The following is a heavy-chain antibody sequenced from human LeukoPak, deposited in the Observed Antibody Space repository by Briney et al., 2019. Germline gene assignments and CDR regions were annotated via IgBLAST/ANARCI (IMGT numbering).Heavy chain of an antibody. J-gene: IGHJ6*03. V-gene: IGHV3-48*01. CDR2: ISSSSSTI. Sequence: GSLRLSCAASGFTFSSYSMNWVRQAPGKGLEWVSYISSSSSTIYYADSVKGRFTISRDNAKNSLYLQMNSLRAEDTAVYYCARPPSGSYYYYYYMDVWGKGTTVTVSS. CDR3: ARPPSGSYYYYYYMDV. CDR1: GFTFSSYS. D-gene: IGHD1-26*01.